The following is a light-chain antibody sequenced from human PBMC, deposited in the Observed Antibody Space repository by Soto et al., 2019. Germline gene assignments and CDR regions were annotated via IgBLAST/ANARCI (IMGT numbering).Light chain of an antibody. CDR3: QQYGRPWT. Sequence: EIVLTQSPGTLSLSPGERATLSCRASQSVGSSYLAWYQQKPGQAPRLLIYGASSRATGIPDRFSGSGSGTDFTLTISRLESEDFAVYYCQQYGRPWTFGQGTKVEIK. CDR1: QSVGSSY. J-gene: IGKJ1*01. CDR2: GAS. V-gene: IGKV3-20*01.